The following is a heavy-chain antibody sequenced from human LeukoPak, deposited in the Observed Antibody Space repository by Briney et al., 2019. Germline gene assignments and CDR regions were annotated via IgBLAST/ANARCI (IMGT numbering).Heavy chain of an antibody. Sequence: GGTLRLSCAASGFTFRSYGMSWVRQAPGKGLEWVSAISGSGGSTYYADSVKGRFTISRDNSKNTLYLQMNSLRAEDTAVYYCAKDFGEYQEPIDYWGQGTLVTVSS. D-gene: IGHD3-10*01. V-gene: IGHV3-23*01. CDR3: AKDFGEYQEPIDY. J-gene: IGHJ4*02. CDR1: GFTFRSYG. CDR2: ISGSGGST.